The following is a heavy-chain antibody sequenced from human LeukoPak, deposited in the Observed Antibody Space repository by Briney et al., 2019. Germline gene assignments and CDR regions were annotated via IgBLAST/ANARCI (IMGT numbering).Heavy chain of an antibody. CDR1: GFTSIAYA. CDR2: ISGGGVTT. J-gene: IGHJ6*02. D-gene: IGHD3-16*01. Sequence: GGSLRLSCVGSGFTSIAYALTWARQAPGKGLEWVPGISGGGVTTYYADSVKGRFTISRDNSKNTLYLQMNSLRADDTAIYYCARNQQLGGHSYYYYGMDVWGQGTTVTVSS. V-gene: IGHV3-23*01. CDR3: ARNQQLGGHSYYYYGMDV.